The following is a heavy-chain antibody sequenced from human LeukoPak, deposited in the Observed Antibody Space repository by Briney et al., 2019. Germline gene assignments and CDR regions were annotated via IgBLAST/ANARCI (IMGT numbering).Heavy chain of an antibody. CDR2: INPNSGGT. CDR3: ARVPPDIVVVPAAPAWCFDL. CDR1: GYTFTGYY. V-gene: IGHV1-2*02. J-gene: IGHJ2*01. Sequence: ASVKVSCKASGYTFTGYYMHWVRQAPGQGLEWMGWINPNSGGTNYAQKFQGRVTMTRDTSISTAYMELSRLRSDDTAVYYCARVPPDIVVVPAAPAWCFDLWGRGTLVTVSS. D-gene: IGHD2-2*01.